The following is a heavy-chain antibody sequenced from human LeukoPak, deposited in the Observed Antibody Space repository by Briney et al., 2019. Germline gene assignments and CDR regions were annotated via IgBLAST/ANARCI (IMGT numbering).Heavy chain of an antibody. CDR3: AREEVKYFDWLSSQGVGMDV. J-gene: IGHJ6*02. V-gene: IGHV3-48*04. CDR1: GFTFSSYS. CDR2: ISSSSSTI. D-gene: IGHD3-9*01. Sequence: GGSLRLSCAASGFTFSSYSMNWVRQAPGKGLEWVSYISSSSSTIYYADSVKGRFTISRDNAKNSLYQQMNSLRAEGTAVYYCAREEVKYFDWLSSQGVGMDVWGQGTTVTVSS.